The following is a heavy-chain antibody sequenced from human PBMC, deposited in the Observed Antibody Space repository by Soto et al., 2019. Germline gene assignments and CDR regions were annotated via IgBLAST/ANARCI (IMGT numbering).Heavy chain of an antibody. V-gene: IGHV3-53*01. CDR3: APRPGGGGY. CDR1: GFTVSNNY. J-gene: IGHJ4*02. CDR2: IYSGGYT. Sequence: EVQLVESGGGLIQPGGSLRLSCAVSGFTVSNNYMSWVRQAPGKGLEGVSVIYSGGYTAYGDSVKGRFTISRDNSKNTLYLQMKSRGAGHAAVYFWAPRPGGGGYWGQGTLVTVSS. D-gene: IGHD3-10*01.